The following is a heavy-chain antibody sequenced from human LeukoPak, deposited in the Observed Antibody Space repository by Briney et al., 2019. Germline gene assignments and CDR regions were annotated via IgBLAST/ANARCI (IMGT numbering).Heavy chain of an antibody. D-gene: IGHD3-22*01. Sequence: GGSLRLSCAASGFTFSSYWMHWVRQAPGKGLVWVSRINSDGSSTSYADSVKGRFTISRDNAKNTLYLQMNSLRAEDTAVYYCARDEPWYYYDSSGYDYWGQGTLVTVSS. CDR1: GFTFSSYW. CDR3: ARDEPWYYYDSSGYDY. V-gene: IGHV3-74*01. J-gene: IGHJ4*02. CDR2: INSDGSST.